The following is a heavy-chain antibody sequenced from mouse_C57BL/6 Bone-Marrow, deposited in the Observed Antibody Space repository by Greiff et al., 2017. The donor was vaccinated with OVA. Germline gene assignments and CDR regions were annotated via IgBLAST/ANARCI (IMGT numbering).Heavy chain of an antibody. D-gene: IGHD5-2*01. CDR3: TTEYSYAMDY. J-gene: IGHJ4*01. V-gene: IGHV14-4*01. CDR2: IDPENGDT. CDR1: GFNIKDDY. Sequence: VQLKQSGAELVRPGASVKLSCTASGFNIKDDYMHWVKQRPEQGLEWIGWIDPENGDTEYASKFQGKATITADTSSNTAYLQLSSLTSEDTAVYYCTTEYSYAMDYWGQGTSVTVSS.